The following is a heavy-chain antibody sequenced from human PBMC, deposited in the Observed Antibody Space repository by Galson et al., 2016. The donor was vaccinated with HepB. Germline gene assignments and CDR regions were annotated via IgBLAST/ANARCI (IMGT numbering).Heavy chain of an antibody. Sequence: SLRLSCAASGFTFSGSDIHWVRQASGKGLEWVGRIRSKANSYAATYAASVEGRFTISRDDSNNTAYLQMNSLKTEDTAVYYCTRPMRGYYYGMDVWGPGTTVTVSS. CDR1: GFTFSGSD. J-gene: IGHJ6*02. CDR2: IRSKANSYAA. CDR3: TRPMRGYYYGMDV. V-gene: IGHV3-73*01.